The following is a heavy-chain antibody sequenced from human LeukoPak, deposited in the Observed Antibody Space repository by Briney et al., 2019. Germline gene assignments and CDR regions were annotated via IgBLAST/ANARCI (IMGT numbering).Heavy chain of an antibody. V-gene: IGHV4-34*01. Sequence: PSETLSLTCAVYGGSFSGYYWSWIRQPPGKGLEWIGEINHSGSTNYNPSLKSRVTISVDTSKNQFSLKLSSVTAADTAVYYCARAHRLNYYDSSGYYTNWGQGTLVTVSS. CDR3: ARAHRLNYYDSSGYYTN. D-gene: IGHD3-22*01. CDR1: GGSFSGYY. J-gene: IGHJ4*02. CDR2: INHSGST.